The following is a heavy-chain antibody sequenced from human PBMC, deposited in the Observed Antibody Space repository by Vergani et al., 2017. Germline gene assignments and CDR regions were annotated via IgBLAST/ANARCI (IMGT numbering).Heavy chain of an antibody. CDR1: GFTFSTYD. CDR2: IGTAGDT. D-gene: IGHD3-16*02. J-gene: IGHJ5*02. V-gene: IGHV3-13*01. Sequence: EVRLLESGGGLVQPGGSLRLSCAASGFTFSTYDMHWVRQATGKGLEWVSAIGTAGDTYYPGSVKGRFTISRENAKNSLYLQMNGLRAGDTAVYYCAMVSPGDCSGGSCRLPYDYVWGSYRYFNWFDPWGQGTLVTVSS. CDR3: AMVSPGDCSGGSCRLPYDYVWGSYRYFNWFDP.